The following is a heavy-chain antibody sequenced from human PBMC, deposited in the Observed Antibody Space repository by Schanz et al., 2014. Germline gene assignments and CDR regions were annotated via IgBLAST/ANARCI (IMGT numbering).Heavy chain of an antibody. Sequence: VQLVESGGGLVQPGGSVRLSCGASGFTFSTYAMSWARQTPGKGLEWVSGIGGSGDSTHYADSVKGRFIISRDNSKNTLYLQVNSLRAEDTAVYYCAKHVRSLTGNDYWGQGTLVTVSS. CDR3: AKHVRSLTGNDY. V-gene: IGHV3-23*04. D-gene: IGHD3-9*01. J-gene: IGHJ4*02. CDR1: GFTFSTYA. CDR2: IGGSGDST.